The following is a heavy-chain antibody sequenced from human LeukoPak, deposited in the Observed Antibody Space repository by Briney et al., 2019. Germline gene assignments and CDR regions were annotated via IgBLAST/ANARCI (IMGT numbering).Heavy chain of an antibody. CDR3: AREGLGI. CDR1: GGSISSSTYY. J-gene: IGHJ3*02. CDR2: IYYSGST. Sequence: SETLSLTCTVSGGSISSSTYYWGWIRQPPGKGLEWIGYIYYSGSTNYNPSLKSRVTISVDTSKNQFSLKLSSVTAADTAVYYCAREGLGIWGQGTMVTVSS. V-gene: IGHV4-61*01. D-gene: IGHD3-22*01.